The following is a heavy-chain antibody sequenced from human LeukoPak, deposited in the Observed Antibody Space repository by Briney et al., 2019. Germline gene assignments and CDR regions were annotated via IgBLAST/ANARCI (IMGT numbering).Heavy chain of an antibody. J-gene: IGHJ4*02. CDR3: ARLGYYYDLGRDYLDC. Sequence: PGGSLRLSCAASGFTFSTYWMTWVRQAPGKGLEWIGSIYYSGSTYYNPSLKSRVTISVDTSKNQFSLKLSSVTAADTAVYYCARLGYYYDLGRDYLDCWGQGTLVTIFS. V-gene: IGHV4-39*01. D-gene: IGHD3-22*01. CDR1: GFTFSTYW. CDR2: IYYSGST.